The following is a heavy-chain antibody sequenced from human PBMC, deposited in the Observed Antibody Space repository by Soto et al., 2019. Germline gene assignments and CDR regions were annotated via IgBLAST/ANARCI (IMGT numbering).Heavy chain of an antibody. CDR2: ISDSGDTT. Sequence: GGSLRLSCAASGFTFSTYVMAWVRQAPGKGLEWVSMISDSGDTTYYADSVKGRFTISRDNSKNTVYLQMTSLTAEDTGIYFCAKVPAPYRYYFDYWGQGTLVTVSS. CDR1: GFTFSTYV. J-gene: IGHJ4*02. V-gene: IGHV3-23*01. D-gene: IGHD3-16*02. CDR3: AKVPAPYRYYFDY.